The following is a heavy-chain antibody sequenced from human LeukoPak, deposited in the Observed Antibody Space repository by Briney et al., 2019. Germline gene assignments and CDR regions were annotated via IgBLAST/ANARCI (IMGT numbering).Heavy chain of an antibody. J-gene: IGHJ4*02. CDR3: AQQLGYCSKGSCYFTY. CDR1: GFTFSNYA. Sequence: GGSLRLSCAVSGFTFSNYAMSWVRQAPGKGLEWVPAINSDGDSTFYADSVKGRFTISRDNSRNTLYLQVYSLRAEDTAVYYCAQQLGYCSKGSCYFTYWGQGTLVTVSS. CDR2: INSDGDST. V-gene: IGHV3-23*01. D-gene: IGHD2-15*01.